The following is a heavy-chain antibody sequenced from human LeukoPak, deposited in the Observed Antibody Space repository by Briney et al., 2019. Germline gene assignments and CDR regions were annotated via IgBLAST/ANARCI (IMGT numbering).Heavy chain of an antibody. CDR2: IYYSGST. CDR1: GGSISSGGYY. J-gene: IGHJ4*02. CDR3: ARGPKYYYGSGSFYYFDY. V-gene: IGHV4-31*03. D-gene: IGHD3-10*01. Sequence: SETLSLTCTVSGGSISSGGYYRSWIRQHPGKGLEWIGYIYYSGSTYYNPSLKSRVTISVDTSKNQFSLKLSSVTAADTAVYYCARGPKYYYGSGSFYYFDYWGQGTLVTVSS.